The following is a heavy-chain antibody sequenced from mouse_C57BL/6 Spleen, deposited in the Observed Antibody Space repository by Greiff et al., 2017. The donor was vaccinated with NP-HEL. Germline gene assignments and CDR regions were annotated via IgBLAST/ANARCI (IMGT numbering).Heavy chain of an antibody. CDR2: INPYNGGT. J-gene: IGHJ4*01. V-gene: IGHV1-19*01. Sequence: VQLQQSGPVLVKPGASVKMSCKASGYSFTDYYMNWVKQSNGKSLEWIGVINPYNGGTSYNQKFKGRATLTVDTSSSTAYMVLNSLTAEDSAVYYCARSGSNDDAMDYWGQGTSVTVSS. CDR3: ARSGSNDDAMDY. D-gene: IGHD2-12*01. CDR1: GYSFTDYY.